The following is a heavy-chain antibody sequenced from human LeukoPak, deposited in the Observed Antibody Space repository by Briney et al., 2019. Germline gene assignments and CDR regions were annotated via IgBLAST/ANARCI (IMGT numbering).Heavy chain of an antibody. V-gene: IGHV3-30*02. D-gene: IGHD1-7*01. CDR2: IRYDGSNK. CDR3: AKEQRDWNYGVFDY. CDR1: GFTFSSYG. Sequence: QSGGSLRLSCAASGFTFSSYGMHWVRQAPGKGLEWVAFIRYDGSNKYYADSVKGRFTISRDNSKNTLYLQMNSLRAEDTAEYYCAKEQRDWNYGVFDYWGQGTQVTVSS. J-gene: IGHJ4*02.